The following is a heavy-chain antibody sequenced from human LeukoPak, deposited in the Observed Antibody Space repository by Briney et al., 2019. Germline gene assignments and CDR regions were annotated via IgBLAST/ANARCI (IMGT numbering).Heavy chain of an antibody. CDR3: ARDVAPGDPLDC. CDR2: ITSDGSST. V-gene: IGHV3-74*01. D-gene: IGHD2-21*02. Sequence: GGFLRLSCAASGFTFSSYWMHWVRQAPGKGLVWVSRITSDGSSTSYADSVKGRFTISRDNAKNTLYLQMNSLRAEDTAVYYCARDVAPGDPLDCWGQGTLVSVSS. CDR1: GFTFSSYW. J-gene: IGHJ4*02.